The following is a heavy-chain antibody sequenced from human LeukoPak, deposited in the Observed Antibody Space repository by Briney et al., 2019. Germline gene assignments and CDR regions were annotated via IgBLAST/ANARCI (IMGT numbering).Heavy chain of an antibody. CDR2: INRNSGGT. CDR3: ARGPDCSGGSCHVDY. D-gene: IGHD2-15*01. Sequence: ASVKVSCKXSGYTFTGYYMHWVRQAPGQGLEWMGWINRNSGGTKYAQKFQGRVTMTRDTSINTAYMELREMRPDDTAVYYCARGPDCSGGSCHVDYWGQGTLVTVSS. CDR1: GYTFTGYY. J-gene: IGHJ4*02. V-gene: IGHV1-2*02.